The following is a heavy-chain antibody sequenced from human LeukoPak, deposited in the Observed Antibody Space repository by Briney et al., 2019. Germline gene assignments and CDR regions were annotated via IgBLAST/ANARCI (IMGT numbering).Heavy chain of an antibody. V-gene: IGHV3-9*01. CDR3: ARGDCYDSSGCPFDY. Sequence: GGSLRLSCAASGFTLDDYAMHWIRQAPGKGLEWVSGISWNSGSIGYADSVKGRFALSRDNAKNSLYLRMNSLRAEDTALYYCARGDCYDSSGCPFDYWGQGTLVTVSS. CDR1: GFTLDDYA. CDR2: ISWNSGSI. D-gene: IGHD3-22*01. J-gene: IGHJ4*02.